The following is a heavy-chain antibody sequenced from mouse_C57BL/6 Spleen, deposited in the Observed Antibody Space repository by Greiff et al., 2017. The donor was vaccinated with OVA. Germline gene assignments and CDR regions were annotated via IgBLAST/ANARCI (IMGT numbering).Heavy chain of an antibody. Sequence: QVQLQQPGAELVRPGSSVKLSCKASGYTFTSYWMHWVKQRPIQGLEWIGNIDPSDSETHYNQKFKDKATLTVDKSSSTAYMQLSSLTSEDSAVYYCARITQDGYYSYWGQGTLVTVSA. CDR1: GYTFTSYW. J-gene: IGHJ3*01. D-gene: IGHD2-3*01. CDR2: IDPSDSET. CDR3: ARITQDGYYSY. V-gene: IGHV1-52*01.